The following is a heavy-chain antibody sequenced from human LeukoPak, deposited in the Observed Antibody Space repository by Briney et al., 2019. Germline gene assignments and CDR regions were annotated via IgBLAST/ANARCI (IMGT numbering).Heavy chain of an antibody. D-gene: IGHD1-26*01. Sequence: GGSLRLSCAASGFTFSSHGMHWVRQAPGKGLEWVAVISYDGSNKYYADSVKGRFTISRDNSKNTLYLQMNSLRAEDTAVYYCAKSGSYHYYYYGMDVWGQGTTVTVSS. V-gene: IGHV3-30*18. CDR2: ISYDGSNK. CDR1: GFTFSSHG. CDR3: AKSGSYHYYYYGMDV. J-gene: IGHJ6*02.